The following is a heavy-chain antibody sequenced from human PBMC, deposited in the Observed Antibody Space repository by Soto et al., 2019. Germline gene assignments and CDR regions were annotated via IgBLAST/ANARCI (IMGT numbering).Heavy chain of an antibody. CDR2: IYYSGNT. J-gene: IGHJ4*02. CDR3: ARDKAVINAAIGMAY. D-gene: IGHD6-13*01. V-gene: IGHV4-39*07. Sequence: SETLSLTCTVSGGSISSSSYYWGWIRQPPGKGLEWIGSIYYSGNTYYNPSLKSRVTISVDTSKNQFSLKLSSVTAADTAVYYCARDKAVINAAIGMAYWGQGILVTVSS. CDR1: GGSISSSSYY.